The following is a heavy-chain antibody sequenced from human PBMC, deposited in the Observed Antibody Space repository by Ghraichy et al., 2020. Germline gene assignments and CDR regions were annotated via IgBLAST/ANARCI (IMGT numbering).Heavy chain of an antibody. CDR1: GFIFGGYN. CDR2: ISYGSDVI. Sequence: GALRLSCAASGFIFGGYNMHWVRQAPGKGLEWVSFISYGSDVIYYADSVMGQFAISRDNAKNSLYLQMDSLRDDDTALYYCVREYSSSSPFDSWGQGTQVTVSS. V-gene: IGHV3-48*02. D-gene: IGHD6-6*01. J-gene: IGHJ4*02. CDR3: VREYSSSSPFDS.